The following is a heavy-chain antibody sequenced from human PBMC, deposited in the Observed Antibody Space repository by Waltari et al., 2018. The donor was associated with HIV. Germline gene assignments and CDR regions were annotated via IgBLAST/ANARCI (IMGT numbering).Heavy chain of an antibody. V-gene: IGHV4-4*01. CDR1: STW. Sequence: STWGNWLRQAPGKEFEWIGYFYSTGSVNYHPSLTSRVTMSMDSSRKQFSLKLTSVTPADTATYFCARGRTGYSYLDSWGQGKLVTVSS. D-gene: IGHD2-15*01. CDR3: ARGRTGYSYLDS. J-gene: IGHJ4*02. CDR2: FYSTGSV.